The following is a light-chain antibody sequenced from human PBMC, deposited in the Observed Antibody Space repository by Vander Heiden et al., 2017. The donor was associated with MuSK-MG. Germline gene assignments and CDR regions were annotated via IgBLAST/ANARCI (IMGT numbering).Light chain of an antibody. CDR3: QQLSNGPPKLT. CDR2: DAS. J-gene: IGKJ4*01. Sequence: EIVLTQSPATLPLSLGESDTLSFRASQSVSSYLAWYQQKPGQAPRLLIYDASNRATGSPARFSGSGSGTDFTLTISSLEPEDFAVYYCQQLSNGPPKLTFGGGTKVEIK. CDR1: QSVSSY. V-gene: IGKV3-11*01.